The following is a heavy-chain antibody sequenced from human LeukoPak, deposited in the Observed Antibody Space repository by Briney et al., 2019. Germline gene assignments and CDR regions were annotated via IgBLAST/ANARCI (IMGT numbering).Heavy chain of an antibody. D-gene: IGHD1-7*01. J-gene: IGHJ4*02. CDR1: GFTISGSY. V-gene: IGHV3-66*01. CDR3: ARDRVTSRNYYFDD. CDR2: IYSGGIT. Sequence: PGGSLRLSCAASGFTISGSYMSWVRQAPGKGLEWVSVIYSGGITYYEDSVKGRFTVSRDDSKNTLSLQMNSLRAEDTSIYYCARDRVTSRNYYFDDWGQGTLVTVSS.